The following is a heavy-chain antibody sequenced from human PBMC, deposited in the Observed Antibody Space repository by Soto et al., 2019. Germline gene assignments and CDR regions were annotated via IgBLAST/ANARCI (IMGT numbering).Heavy chain of an antibody. CDR3: ARQGMAARKYYSTYLDV. Sequence: QVQLVGSGGGVVQPGRSLRLSCAASGFTFRDYAMHWVRQDPGKGLEWVTLISSDATNKYLADSVKGRFTISRDNSKNTLYLQMNSLRVEDTGLYYCARQGMAARKYYSTYLDVWGQGTTVIV. J-gene: IGHJ6*02. V-gene: IGHV3-30-3*01. D-gene: IGHD6-6*01. CDR2: ISSDATNK. CDR1: GFTFRDYA.